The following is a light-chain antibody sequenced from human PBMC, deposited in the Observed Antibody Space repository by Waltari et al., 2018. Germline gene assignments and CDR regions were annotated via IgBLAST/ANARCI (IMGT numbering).Light chain of an antibody. CDR1: STDIGAYSY. Sequence: QSALTQPASVSGYPGQSITISCIGTSTDIGAYSYVTWYQQHPGKAPTLLIFDVFERPSGVSDRFSGSKSGNTASLTISGLQAEDEAEYFCSSYKTDRTVVFGGGTKVTVL. J-gene: IGLJ2*01. CDR2: DVF. CDR3: SSYKTDRTVV. V-gene: IGLV2-14*01.